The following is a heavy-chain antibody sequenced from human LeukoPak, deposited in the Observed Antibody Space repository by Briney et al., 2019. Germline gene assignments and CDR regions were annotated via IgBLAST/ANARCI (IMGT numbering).Heavy chain of an antibody. CDR1: GFTFSSYG. V-gene: IGHV3-30*02. CDR3: AKSRLVAPPSWLDP. J-gene: IGHJ5*02. Sequence: GGSLRLSXAASGFTFSSYGMHWVRQAPGKGLEWVAFIRYDGSNKYYADSVKGRFTISRDNSKNTLYLQMNSLRAEDTAVYYCAKSRLVAPPSWLDPWGQGTLVTVSS. CDR2: IRYDGSNK. D-gene: IGHD5-12*01.